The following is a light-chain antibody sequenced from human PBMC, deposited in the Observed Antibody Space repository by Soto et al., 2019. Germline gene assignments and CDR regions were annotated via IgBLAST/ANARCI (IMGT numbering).Light chain of an antibody. CDR3: QQYNNWYT. CDR1: QSVSSS. Sequence: EIVVTQSPATLSVSPGERATLSCRSSQSVSSSLAWYQQKPGQAPRLLIYGASTRVTGIPARFSGSGSGTEFPLTISSLQSEDFAVYYCQQYNNWYTFGQGTKVDIK. V-gene: IGKV3-15*01. CDR2: GAS. J-gene: IGKJ2*01.